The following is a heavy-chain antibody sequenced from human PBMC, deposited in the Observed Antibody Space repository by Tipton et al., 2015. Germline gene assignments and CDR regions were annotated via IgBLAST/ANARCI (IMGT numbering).Heavy chain of an antibody. D-gene: IGHD2-2*01. CDR3: ARVRCKPYCSSAAYKEFDT. J-gene: IGHJ5*02. CDR2: IYYNGNT. CDR1: GGSISSGDFY. Sequence: TLSLTCTVSGGSISSGDFYWSWVRQPPGKGLEWIGHIYYNGNTYYNPSLKSRVTVSVDRSENQFSPKLSSVTDADTAVYYCARVRCKPYCSSAAYKEFDTWGQGTRVTVSS. V-gene: IGHV4-30-4*01.